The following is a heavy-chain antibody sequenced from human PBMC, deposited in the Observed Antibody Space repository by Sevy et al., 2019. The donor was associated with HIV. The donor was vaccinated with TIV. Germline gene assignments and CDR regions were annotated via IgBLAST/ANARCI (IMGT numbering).Heavy chain of an antibody. Sequence: ASVKVSCKASGGTFSTYGISWVRQAPGQGPEWMGGIIPILGTVNCAQKFQGRVTITADESTKTAYMELSSLRSEDTAVYYCARGGGNGWYYFDYWGQETLVTVSS. J-gene: IGHJ4*02. CDR1: GGTFSTYG. CDR2: IIPILGTV. D-gene: IGHD6-19*01. CDR3: ARGGGNGWYYFDY. V-gene: IGHV1-69*13.